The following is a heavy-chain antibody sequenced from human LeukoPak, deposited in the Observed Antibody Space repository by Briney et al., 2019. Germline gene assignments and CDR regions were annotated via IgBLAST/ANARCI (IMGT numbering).Heavy chain of an antibody. CDR2: IYTSGST. CDR3: ARDGTRSGGLDY. Sequence: PSETLSLTCTVSGGSIRSGSYYWSWIRQPAGKGLEWIGRIYTSGSTNYNPSLKSRVTMSVDTSKNQFSLKLSSVTAADTAVYYCARDGTRSGGLDYWGQGTLVTVSS. V-gene: IGHV4-61*02. CDR1: GGSIRSGSYY. J-gene: IGHJ4*02. D-gene: IGHD2-15*01.